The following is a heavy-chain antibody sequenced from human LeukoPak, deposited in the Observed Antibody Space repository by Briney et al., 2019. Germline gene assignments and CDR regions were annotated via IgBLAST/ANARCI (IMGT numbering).Heavy chain of an antibody. J-gene: IGHJ4*02. CDR1: GXXIXSSXYX. CDR3: ARHYCTGGSRYRSDY. CDR2: IYYSGST. Sequence: SEXXSXTCTXXGXXIXSSXYXXGWIRQPPGKGLEWIGSIYYSGSTYYNPSLKSRVTISVDTSKNQFSLKLTSVTAADTAVYYCARHYCTGGSRYRSDYWGQGTLVTVSS. D-gene: IGHD2-15*01. V-gene: IGHV4-39*01.